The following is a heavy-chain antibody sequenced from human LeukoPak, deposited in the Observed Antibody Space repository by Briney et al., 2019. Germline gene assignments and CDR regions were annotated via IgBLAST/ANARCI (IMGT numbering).Heavy chain of an antibody. Sequence: GASVKVSCKVSGYTLTVLSMHWVRHAPGKGLEWMGGFDPGDGETIYAQKFQGRVTMTEDTSTDTAYMELSSLRSEDTAVYYCATGGAAAGLNWFDPWGQGTLVTVSS. CDR1: GYTLTVLS. J-gene: IGHJ5*02. CDR2: FDPGDGET. D-gene: IGHD6-13*01. CDR3: ATGGAAAGLNWFDP. V-gene: IGHV1-24*01.